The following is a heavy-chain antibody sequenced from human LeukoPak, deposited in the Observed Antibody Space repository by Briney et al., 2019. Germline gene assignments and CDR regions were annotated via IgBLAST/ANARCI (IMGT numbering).Heavy chain of an antibody. CDR1: GYTFTGYY. V-gene: IGHV1-2*02. CDR3: ARDPPRYYDFWSGYYNWFDP. J-gene: IGHJ5*02. Sequence: ASVKVSCKASGYTFTGYYMHWVRQAPGQGLEWMGWINPNSGGTNYAQKLQGRVTMTTDTSTSTAYMELRSLRSDDTAVYYCARDPPRYYDFWSGYYNWFDPWGQGTLVTVSS. CDR2: INPNSGGT. D-gene: IGHD3-3*01.